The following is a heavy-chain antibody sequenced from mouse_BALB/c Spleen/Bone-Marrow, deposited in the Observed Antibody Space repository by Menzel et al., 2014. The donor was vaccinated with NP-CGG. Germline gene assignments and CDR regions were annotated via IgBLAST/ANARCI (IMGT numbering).Heavy chain of an antibody. J-gene: IGHJ2*02. CDR2: INPDSSTI. CDR3: ARLGYYVYFAY. CDR1: GFDFSRYW. V-gene: IGHV4-1*02. D-gene: IGHD2-3*01. Sequence: EAQLVESGGGLVQPGGSLKFSCAASGFDFSRYWMSWVRQAPGKGLEWIGEINPDSSTINYTQSLKDKFIISRDNTKKTLCMQMSKVRSEDTDIYNCARLGYYVYFAYWDQGTSLTVSA.